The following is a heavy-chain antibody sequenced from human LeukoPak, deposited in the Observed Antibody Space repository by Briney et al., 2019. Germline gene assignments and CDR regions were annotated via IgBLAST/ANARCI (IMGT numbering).Heavy chain of an antibody. V-gene: IGHV4-38-2*01. CDR3: ARSVRGVTIGTFFDY. CDR2: IYHSGST. CDR1: GYSISSGYY. J-gene: IGHJ4*02. Sequence: SETLSLTCAVSGYSISSGYYWGWIRQPPGKGLEWIGSIYHSGSTYYNPSLKSRVTISVDTSKNQFSLKLSSVTAADTAVYYCARSVRGVTIGTFFDYWGQGTLVTVSS. D-gene: IGHD3-10*01.